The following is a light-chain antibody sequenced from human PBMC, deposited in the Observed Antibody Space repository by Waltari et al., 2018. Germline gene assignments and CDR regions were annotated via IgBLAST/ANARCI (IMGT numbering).Light chain of an antibody. Sequence: EIVLTQSPAILSFSPGERATLSCRASQSVGTYLAWYQQRPGQSPRLLIYDASSRATGIPARFSGSGSETDFTLTISSLQPEDFAVYYCQQRRNWPLTFGGGTRVQI. J-gene: IGKJ4*01. CDR3: QQRRNWPLT. CDR2: DAS. CDR1: QSVGTY. V-gene: IGKV3-11*01.